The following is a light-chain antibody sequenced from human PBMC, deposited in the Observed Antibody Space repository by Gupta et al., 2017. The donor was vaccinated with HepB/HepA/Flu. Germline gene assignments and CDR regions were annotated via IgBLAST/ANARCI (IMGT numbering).Light chain of an antibody. J-gene: IGLJ2*01. CDR1: SSDVGGYNY. Sequence: QSALTQPASVSGSPGQSITISCTGTSSDVGGYNYVSWYQQHPGKAPKLKSYDVNNRPSGVSNRFSGSKSGNTASLTISGLQAEDEADYYCSSYTSSSTLGVFGGGAKLTVL. CDR2: DVN. V-gene: IGLV2-14*01. CDR3: SSYTSSSTLGV.